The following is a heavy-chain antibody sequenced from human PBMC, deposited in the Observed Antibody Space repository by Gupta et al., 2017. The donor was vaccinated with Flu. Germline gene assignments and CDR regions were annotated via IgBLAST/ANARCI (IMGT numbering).Heavy chain of an antibody. V-gene: IGHV1-2*04. CDR1: GYTFTGYS. D-gene: IGHD3-22*01. CDR2: INPNSGGT. CDR3: ARDRYYERQGTGRIGAFDI. J-gene: IGHJ3*02. Sequence: QVQLVQSGAEVKKPGASVKVSCKASGYTFTGYSMHWVRQAPGQGLEWMGWINPNSGGTNYAQKFQGWVTMTRDTSISTAYMELSRLRSDDTAVYYCARDRYYERQGTGRIGAFDIWGQGTMVTVSS.